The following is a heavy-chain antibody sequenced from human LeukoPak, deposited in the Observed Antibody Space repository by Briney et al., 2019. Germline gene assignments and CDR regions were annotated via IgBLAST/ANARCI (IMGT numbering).Heavy chain of an antibody. CDR3: TRDRIASSIFEVVISPPDY. Sequence: RSLRLSCTASGFTFGDYAMSWVGQAPGKGLEWVGFIRSKAYGGTTEYAASVKGRFTISRDDSKSIAYLQMNSLKTEDTAVYYCTRDRIASSIFEVVISPPDYWGQGTLVTVSS. CDR2: IRSKAYGGTT. CDR1: GFTFGDYA. D-gene: IGHD3-3*01. J-gene: IGHJ4*02. V-gene: IGHV3-49*04.